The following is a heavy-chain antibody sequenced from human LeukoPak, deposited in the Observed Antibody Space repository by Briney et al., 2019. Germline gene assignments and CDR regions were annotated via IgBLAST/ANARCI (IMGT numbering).Heavy chain of an antibody. J-gene: IGHJ4*02. CDR3: ATRGGSPAALAY. D-gene: IGHD2-15*01. CDR2: INPSGGST. V-gene: IGHV1-46*01. CDR1: GYTFTSYY. Sequence: ASVKVSCKASGYTFTSYYMHWVRQAPGQGLEWMGIINPSGGSTSYAQNFQGRVTMTRDTSTSTVFMELSSLRSEDTAVYYCATRGGSPAALAYWGQGTLVTVSS.